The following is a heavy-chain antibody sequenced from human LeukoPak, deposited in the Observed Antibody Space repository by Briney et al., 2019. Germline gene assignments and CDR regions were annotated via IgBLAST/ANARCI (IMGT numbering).Heavy chain of an antibody. J-gene: IGHJ4*02. CDR2: ISAYNGNT. D-gene: IGHD3-10*01. V-gene: IGHV1-18*01. CDR1: GYTFSNYH. Sequence: ASVKVSCKASGYTFSNYHIGWVRQAPGQGLEWMGWISAYNGNTKYAQNLQGRVTMTTDTSTSTAYMELRSLRPDDTAVYYCARTEYYYGPGGGYWGQGTLVTVSS. CDR3: ARTEYYYGPGGGY.